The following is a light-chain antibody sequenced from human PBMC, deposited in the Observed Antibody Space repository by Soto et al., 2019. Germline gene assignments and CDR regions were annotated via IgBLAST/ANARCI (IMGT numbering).Light chain of an antibody. CDR1: QRIGPY. Sequence: DIQMTQSPSSLSASVGDRVTITCRASQRIGPYLNWYQQKPGRAPKLLIYAASSLQSGVPSRFSGRGSGTDFTLTISSLQTEDFASYYCQQSYTTPRTFGQGTKLEIK. V-gene: IGKV1-39*01. CDR3: QQSYTTPRT. CDR2: AAS. J-gene: IGKJ2*02.